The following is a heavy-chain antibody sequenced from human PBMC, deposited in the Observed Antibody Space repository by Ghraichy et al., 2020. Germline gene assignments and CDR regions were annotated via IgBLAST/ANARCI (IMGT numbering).Heavy chain of an antibody. V-gene: IGHV4-39*01. J-gene: IGHJ5*02. D-gene: IGHD3/OR15-3a*01. Sequence: SETLSLTCTVSDDSISSSNYYWAWIRQPPGKGPEWNGNFCYSGGTTYTPSRKGRVTLSMDTSKNQLSLQLMSVTAADPAVYYCARQEVMWRFGDWFDWFHPWGPGTLVIVSS. CDR3: ARQEVMWRFGDWFDWFHP. CDR2: FCYSGGT. CDR1: DDSISSSNYY.